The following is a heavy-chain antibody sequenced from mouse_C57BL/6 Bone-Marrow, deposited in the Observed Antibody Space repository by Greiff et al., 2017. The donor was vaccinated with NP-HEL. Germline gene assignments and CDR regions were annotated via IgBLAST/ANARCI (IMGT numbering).Heavy chain of an antibody. CDR3: ARDANYYGSSYGYFDV. CDR1: GFTFSDFY. D-gene: IGHD1-1*01. V-gene: IGHV7-1*01. J-gene: IGHJ1*03. Sequence: EVQVVESGGGLVQSGRSLRLSCATSGFTFSDFYMEWVRQAPGKGLEWIAASRNKANDYTTEYSASVKGRFIVSRDTYQSILYLQMNALRAEDTAIYYCARDANYYGSSYGYFDVWGTGTTVTVSS. CDR2: SRNKANDYTT.